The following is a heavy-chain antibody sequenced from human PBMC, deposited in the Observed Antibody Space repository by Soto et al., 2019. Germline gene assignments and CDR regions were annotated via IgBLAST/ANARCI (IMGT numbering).Heavy chain of an antibody. D-gene: IGHD6-13*01. Sequence: VGSLRLSCAASGFTFSAYVMRWVRQAPGKGLEWVSSITSSGGGTYYADSVKGRFTVSRDNSKNTVYLQMNSLRDEDTAVYYCAKLTAAWGQGTLVTVSS. V-gene: IGHV3-23*01. CDR1: GFTFSAYV. CDR2: ITSSGGGT. J-gene: IGHJ4*02. CDR3: AKLTAA.